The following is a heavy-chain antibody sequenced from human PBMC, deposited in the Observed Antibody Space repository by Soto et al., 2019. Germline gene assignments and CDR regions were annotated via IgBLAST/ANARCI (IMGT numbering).Heavy chain of an antibody. CDR1: GFTFKESA. V-gene: IGHV3-23*01. CDR3: AKGRGSGWAWYFDN. D-gene: IGHD6-19*01. CDR2: ISDTGAST. Sequence: EVRLLEAGGGLKQPGGSLRLSCAASGFTFKESAMNWVRQAPGKGLEWVASISDTGASTWYAGSVRGRLSISRDNSKNTLYLQMNSLRGEDTAVYYCAKGRGSGWAWYFDNWGQGTLVTASS. J-gene: IGHJ4*02.